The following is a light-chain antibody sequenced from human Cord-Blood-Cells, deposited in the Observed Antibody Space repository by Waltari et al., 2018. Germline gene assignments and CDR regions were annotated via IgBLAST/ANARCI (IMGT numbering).Light chain of an antibody. J-gene: IGKJ2*01. CDR2: GAS. CDR3: QQYGSSPYT. V-gene: IGKV3-20*01. CDR1: QRVSSSY. Sequence: ELVLTHSPGTLSLSPGDSAPPSCRASQRVSSSYLDWYQQKPGQAPRLLIYGASSRATGIPYRFSGSGSGTDFTLTISRLEPEDFAVYYCQQYGSSPYTFGQGTKLEIK.